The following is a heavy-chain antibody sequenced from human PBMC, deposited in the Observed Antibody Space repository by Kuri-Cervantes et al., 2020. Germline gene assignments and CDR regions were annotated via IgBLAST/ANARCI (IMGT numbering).Heavy chain of an antibody. Sequence: GESLKISCAASGFTFSSYSMNWVRQAPGKGLEWVANIKQDGSEKYYVDSVKGRFTISRDNAKNSLYLQMNSLRAEDTAVYYCARDHSRFLEWPPLDYWGQGTLVTDSS. V-gene: IGHV3-7*03. D-gene: IGHD3-3*01. CDR1: GFTFSSYS. CDR3: ARDHSRFLEWPPLDY. CDR2: IKQDGSEK. J-gene: IGHJ4*02.